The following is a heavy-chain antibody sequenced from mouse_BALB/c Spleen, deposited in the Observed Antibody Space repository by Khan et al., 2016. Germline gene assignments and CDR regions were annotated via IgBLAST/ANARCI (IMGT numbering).Heavy chain of an antibody. CDR1: GFNIKDTY. V-gene: IGHV14-3*02. Sequence: VQLKQSGADLVKPGASVKLSCTASGFNIKDTYIHWVKQRPEQALEWIGRIDPANGNTEYDPKFQGKATITADISSNTAYLQLSSLTSEDTAVYYGARIYYGGAYWGQGTLVTVSA. D-gene: IGHD2-1*01. J-gene: IGHJ3*01. CDR3: ARIYYGGAY. CDR2: IDPANGNT.